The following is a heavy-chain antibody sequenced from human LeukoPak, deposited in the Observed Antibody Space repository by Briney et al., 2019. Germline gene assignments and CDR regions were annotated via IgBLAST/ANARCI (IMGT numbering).Heavy chain of an antibody. V-gene: IGHV3-30*14. CDR1: GFTFSSYA. Sequence: PGGSLRLSCAASGFTFSSYAMHWVRQAPGKGLEWVAVISYDGSNKYYADSVKGRFTISRDNSKNTLYLQMNSLRAEDTAVYYCARDQGGDSTPQDAFDIWGQGTMVTVSS. CDR3: ARDQGGDSTPQDAFDI. J-gene: IGHJ3*02. D-gene: IGHD2-21*02. CDR2: ISYDGSNK.